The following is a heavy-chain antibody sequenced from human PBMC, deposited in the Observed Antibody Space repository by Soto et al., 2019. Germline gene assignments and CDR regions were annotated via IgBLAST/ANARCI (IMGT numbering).Heavy chain of an antibody. Sequence: KPSETLSLTCTVSGGSISSSSYYWGWIRQPPGKGLEWIGSIYYSGSTYYNPSLKSRVTISVDTSKNQFSLKLSSVTAADTAVYYCARGPVSQAWGQGTLVTVSS. J-gene: IGHJ4*02. V-gene: IGHV4-39*07. CDR3: ARGPVSQA. CDR1: GGSISSSSYY. CDR2: IYYSGST. D-gene: IGHD3-16*01.